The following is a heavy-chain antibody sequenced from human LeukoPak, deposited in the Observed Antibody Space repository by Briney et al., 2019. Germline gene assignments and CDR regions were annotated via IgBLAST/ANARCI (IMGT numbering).Heavy chain of an antibody. J-gene: IGHJ4*02. CDR2: IYYSGST. V-gene: IGHV4-59*12. Sequence: SETLSLTCTVSGGSISSGYWSWIRQPPGKGLEWIGYIYYSGSTNYNPSLKSRVTISVDTSKNQFSLKLSSVTAADTAVYYCARGGGGSSGYTDYWDQGTLVTVSS. CDR1: GGSISSGY. CDR3: ARGGGGSSGYTDY. D-gene: IGHD3-22*01.